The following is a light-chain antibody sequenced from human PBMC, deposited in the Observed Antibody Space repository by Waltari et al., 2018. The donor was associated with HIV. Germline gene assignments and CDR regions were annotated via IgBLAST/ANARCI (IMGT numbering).Light chain of an antibody. J-gene: IGKJ1*01. Sequence: DIVMTQSPLSLPVTPGESASISCRPSQSLLHSNGYNYLDWYLQKPGQSPHLLISLGSYRASGVPDRFNGSGSGTDFTLKISRVEAADVGIYYCMQALQTPWTFGQGTKVEIK. V-gene: IGKV2-28*01. CDR2: LGS. CDR1: QSLLHSNGYNY. CDR3: MQALQTPWT.